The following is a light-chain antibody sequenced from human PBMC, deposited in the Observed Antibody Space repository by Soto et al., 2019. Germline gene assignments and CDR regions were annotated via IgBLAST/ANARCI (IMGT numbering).Light chain of an antibody. CDR2: GAS. CDR3: QLYGCPPF. Sequence: EIVLTQSPGTLSLSPGERATLSCRASQSVSSSYLAWYQQKPGQAPRLLIYGASSRATGIPDRFSGSGSGTDFTLTISRLEPEDFAVYYRQLYGCPPFFCSGINVDI. V-gene: IGKV3-20*01. CDR1: QSVSSSY. J-gene: IGKJ3*01.